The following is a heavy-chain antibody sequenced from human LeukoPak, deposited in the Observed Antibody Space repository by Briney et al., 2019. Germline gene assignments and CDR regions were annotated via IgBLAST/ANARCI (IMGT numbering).Heavy chain of an antibody. CDR2: STHSGST. CDR1: GGSFSGHY. CDR3: ARGRTGAAALDF. J-gene: IGHJ4*02. Sequence: SETLSLTCAVYGGSFSGHYWTWIRQPTGKGLEWIGESTHSGSTNYNPSLKSRVSISVDTSKSQFSLKLTSVTAADTAVYHCARGRTGAAALDFWGPGTLVTVSS. V-gene: IGHV4-34*01. D-gene: IGHD2-2*01.